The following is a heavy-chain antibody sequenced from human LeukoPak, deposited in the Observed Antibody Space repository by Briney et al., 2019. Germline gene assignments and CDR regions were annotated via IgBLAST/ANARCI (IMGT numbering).Heavy chain of an antibody. J-gene: IGHJ4*02. CDR3: ARGRIAAALNY. V-gene: IGHV3-48*03. CDR1: GFTFSSYE. Sequence: GGSLRLSCAASGFTFSSYEMNWVRQAPGMGLEWVSYISSSGSTIYYADSVKGRFTISRDNAKNSLYLQMNSLRAEDTAVYYCARGRIAAALNYWGQGTLVTVSS. CDR2: ISSSGSTI. D-gene: IGHD6-13*01.